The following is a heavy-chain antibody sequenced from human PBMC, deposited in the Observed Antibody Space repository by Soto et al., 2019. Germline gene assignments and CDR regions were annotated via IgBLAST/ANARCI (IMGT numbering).Heavy chain of an antibody. J-gene: IGHJ4*02. Sequence: EVQLVESGGGLVQPGGSLRLSCAASGFTLSSVWMHWVRQAPGKGLEWVANIKQDGSAKNYVGFVMGRFTISRDNAKNSVYLQMDNLRAEDTAVYYCVRGSGYILDYWGQGNLVTVSS. V-gene: IGHV3-7*01. CDR2: IKQDGSAK. D-gene: IGHD5-12*01. CDR1: GFTLSSVW. CDR3: VRGSGYILDY.